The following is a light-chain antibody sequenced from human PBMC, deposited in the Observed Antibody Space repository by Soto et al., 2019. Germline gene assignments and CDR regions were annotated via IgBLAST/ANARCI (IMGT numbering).Light chain of an antibody. CDR1: QDISYF. V-gene: IGKV1-39*01. CDR3: QQVDTFPHT. J-gene: IGKJ2*01. Sequence: DLQMTQSPSSLSASVGDRVTITCQASQDISYFLNWYQQKPGKVPEVLIYGASSLQAGVPSRFTGSGSGTDFTLTINSLQPEDFATYYCQQVDTFPHTFGQGTKLEV. CDR2: GAS.